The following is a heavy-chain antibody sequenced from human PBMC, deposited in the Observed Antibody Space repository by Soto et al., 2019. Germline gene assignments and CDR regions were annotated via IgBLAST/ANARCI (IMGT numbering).Heavy chain of an antibody. D-gene: IGHD5-18*01. V-gene: IGHV3-53*04. CDR3: AREHVDTGFDP. Sequence: EVQRVESGGGLVQPGGSLRLSCAASGFTVSSNCMSWVRQAPGKGLEWVSVIYSGGSTYYADSVKSRFTISRHNSKNTLYLQMNSLRAEDTAVYYCAREHVDTGFDPWGQGTLVTVS. CDR1: GFTVSSNC. J-gene: IGHJ5*02. CDR2: IYSGGST.